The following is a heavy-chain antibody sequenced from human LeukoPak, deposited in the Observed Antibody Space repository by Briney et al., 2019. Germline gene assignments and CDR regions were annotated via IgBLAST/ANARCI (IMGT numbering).Heavy chain of an antibody. Sequence: ASVRLSSKPSGGTFSSYAISWVRQAPGHGLEWMGGIIPIFGTANYAQKFQGRVTITADKSTSTACLELSSLRSEDTPVYYCASAMTYYYGSGSRKDPYYYYGMDVWGKGTTVTVSS. CDR3: ASAMTYYYGSGSRKDPYYYYGMDV. V-gene: IGHV1-69*06. D-gene: IGHD3-10*01. CDR1: GGTFSSYA. J-gene: IGHJ6*04. CDR2: IIPIFGTA.